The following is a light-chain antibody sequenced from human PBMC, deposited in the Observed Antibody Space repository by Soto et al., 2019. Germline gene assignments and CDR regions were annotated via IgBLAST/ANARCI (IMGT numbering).Light chain of an antibody. Sequence: EIVMTQSPATLSVSPGERATLSCRASQSVSSILAWYQQKPGQAPRLLIYGASTRATGIPARFSGSGSGTDFTLTISRLETEDFAVYYCQQYGKTFGQGTKVDIK. CDR2: GAS. CDR1: QSVSSI. CDR3: QQYGKT. V-gene: IGKV3-15*01. J-gene: IGKJ1*01.